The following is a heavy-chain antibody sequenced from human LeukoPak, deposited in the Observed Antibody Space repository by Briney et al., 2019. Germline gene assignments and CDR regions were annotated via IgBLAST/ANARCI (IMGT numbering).Heavy chain of an antibody. J-gene: IGHJ5*02. D-gene: IGHD2-2*01. CDR2: ISGSGGST. Sequence: PGASLRLSCAASGFTFSSYAMSWVRQAPGKGLEWVSAISGSGGSTYYADSVKGRFTISRDNSKNTLYLQMNSLRAEDTAVYYCAEDVVPAAINWFDPWGQGTLVTASS. CDR1: GFTFSSYA. CDR3: AEDVVPAAINWFDP. V-gene: IGHV3-23*01.